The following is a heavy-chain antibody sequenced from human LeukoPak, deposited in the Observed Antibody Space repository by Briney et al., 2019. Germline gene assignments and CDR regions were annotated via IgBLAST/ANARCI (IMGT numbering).Heavy chain of an antibody. J-gene: IGHJ6*02. D-gene: IGHD3-10*01. CDR2: ISYDGSNK. CDR1: GFTFSSYA. CDR3: ARNTYYYGSGSYRNGMDV. V-gene: IGHV3-30*04. Sequence: PGGSLRLSCAASGFTFSSYAMHWVRRAPGKGLEWVAVISYDGSNKYYADSVKGRFTISRDNSKNTLYLQMNSLRAEDTAVYYCARNTYYYGSGSYRNGMDVWGQGTTVTVSS.